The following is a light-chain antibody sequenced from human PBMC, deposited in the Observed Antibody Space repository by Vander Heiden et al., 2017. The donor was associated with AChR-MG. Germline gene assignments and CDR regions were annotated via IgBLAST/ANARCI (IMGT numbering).Light chain of an antibody. Sequence: DLVMTQPPLSLSVIPGQSDSTSSKSSESLLQRDEKTYFYWYLQKPGLSPQLLIYEVSSRFSGVPDRFSGSGSGTDFTLRISRVEAEDVGVYYCMQVVHLPQLTFGQGTRLEIK. V-gene: IGKV2-29*03. J-gene: IGKJ2*01. CDR1: ESLLQRDEKTY. CDR3: MQVVHLPQLT. CDR2: EVS.